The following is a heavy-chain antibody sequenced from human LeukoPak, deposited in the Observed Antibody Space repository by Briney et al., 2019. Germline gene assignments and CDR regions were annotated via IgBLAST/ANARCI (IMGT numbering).Heavy chain of an antibody. Sequence: SETLSLTCAVYGGSFSGYYWSWIRQPPGKGLEWIGEINHSGSTNYNPSLKSRVTISVDTSKNQFSLKLSSVTAADTAVYYCARGRVRGYGSGRLDAFDIWGQGTVVTVSS. V-gene: IGHV4-34*01. J-gene: IGHJ3*02. CDR2: INHSGST. CDR3: ARGRVRGYGSGRLDAFDI. CDR1: GGSFSGYY. D-gene: IGHD3-10*01.